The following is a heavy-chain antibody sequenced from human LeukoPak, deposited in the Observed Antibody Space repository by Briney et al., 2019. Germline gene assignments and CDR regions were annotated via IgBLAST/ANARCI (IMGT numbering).Heavy chain of an antibody. CDR3: AKGPLVGDLPENNWSDP. CDR2: IRYDGSNK. J-gene: IGHJ5*02. CDR1: GFTFSSYG. Sequence: GGSLRLFCAASGFTFSSYGMHWVRQAPGKGLEWVAFIRYDGSNKYYADSVKGRFTISRDNSKNTLYLQMNSLRAEDTAVYYCAKGPLVGDLPENNWSDPWGQGTLVTVSS. D-gene: IGHD3-3*01. V-gene: IGHV3-30*02.